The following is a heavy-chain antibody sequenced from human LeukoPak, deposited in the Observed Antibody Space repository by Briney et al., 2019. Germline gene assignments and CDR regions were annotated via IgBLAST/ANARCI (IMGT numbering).Heavy chain of an antibody. CDR1: GYTFTGYY. J-gene: IGHJ4*02. CDR3: ARDIVVVPAAIVYFDY. Sequence: ASVKVSCKASGYTFTGYYMHWVRQAPGQGLEWMGWINPNTGGTGYAQKFQGRVTMTRDTSISTAYMELSRLRSDDTAVYYCARDIVVVPAAIVYFDYWGQGTLVTVSS. D-gene: IGHD2-2*01. V-gene: IGHV1-2*02. CDR2: INPNTGGT.